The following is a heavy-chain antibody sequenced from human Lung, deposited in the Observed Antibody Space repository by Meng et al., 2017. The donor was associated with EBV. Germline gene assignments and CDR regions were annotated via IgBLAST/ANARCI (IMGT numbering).Heavy chain of an antibody. CDR3: ARDLTGRNNY. J-gene: IGHJ4*02. CDR2: ISFDGNHK. V-gene: IGHV3-30-3*01. D-gene: IGHD3-9*01. Sequence: GQRVGAGGGLGQPGGSLRLSCAASGFTFSQDYMTWTRQAPGKGLEWVAIISFDGNHKYYADSVKGRFTISRDNSKNTLFLQMNSLRAEDSAVYYCARDLTGRNNYWGQGTLVTVSS. CDR1: GFTFSQDY.